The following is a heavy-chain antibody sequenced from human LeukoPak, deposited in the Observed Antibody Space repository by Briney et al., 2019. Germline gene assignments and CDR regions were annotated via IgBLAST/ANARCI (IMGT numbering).Heavy chain of an antibody. Sequence: SETLSLTCTVSGGSISSTTHYWGWIRQPPGKGLEWIGSIYYSGNTDYNPSLKSRVTISVDTSKNQFSLKLNSVTAADTAVYYSEIHPTGYVSRFDPWGQGTLVTVSS. J-gene: IGHJ5*02. V-gene: IGHV4-39*01. CDR1: GGSISSTTHY. CDR2: IYYSGNT. CDR3: EIHPTGYVSRFDP. D-gene: IGHD2-15*01.